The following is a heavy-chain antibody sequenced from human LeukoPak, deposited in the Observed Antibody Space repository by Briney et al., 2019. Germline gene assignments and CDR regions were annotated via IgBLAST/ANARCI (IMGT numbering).Heavy chain of an antibody. Sequence: GGSLRLSCAASGITFDNYGMSWVRQTPGKGLEWVSGINWNGGSTAYADSVKGRFTISRDNAKNTLYLQMNSLRAEDTAVYYCSGGGSIAVAGYWGQGTLVTVSS. D-gene: IGHD6-19*01. CDR1: GITFDNYG. CDR2: INWNGGST. J-gene: IGHJ4*02. V-gene: IGHV3-20*04. CDR3: SGGGSIAVAGY.